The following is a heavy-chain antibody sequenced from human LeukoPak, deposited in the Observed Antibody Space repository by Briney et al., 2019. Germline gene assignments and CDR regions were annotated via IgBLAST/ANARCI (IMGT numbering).Heavy chain of an antibody. D-gene: IGHD3-3*01. J-gene: IGHJ4*02. CDR3: ARDLFGYDFWSGQDY. Sequence: ASVKVSCKASGYTFTGYYMHWVRQAPGQGLEWMGRINPNSGGTNYAQKFQGRVTMTRDTSISTAYMELSRLRSDDTAVYYCARDLFGYDFWSGQDYWGQGTLVTVSS. V-gene: IGHV1-2*06. CDR1: GYTFTGYY. CDR2: INPNSGGT.